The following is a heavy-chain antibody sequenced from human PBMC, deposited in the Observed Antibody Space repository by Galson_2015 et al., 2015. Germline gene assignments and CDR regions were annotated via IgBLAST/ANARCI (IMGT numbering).Heavy chain of an antibody. CDR1: GYTFTSYW. V-gene: IGHV5-51*01. CDR3: ARRLPLTTQNAFDI. J-gene: IGHJ3*02. Sequence: QSGAEVTKPGDSLKISCQGSGYTFTSYWIGWERQMPGKGLEWMGFIYPGDSDTRYSPSFQGQVTISADKSISTAYLQWSSLKASDTAMYYCARRLPLTTQNAFDIWGQGKMVTVSS. D-gene: IGHD4-17*01. CDR2: IYPGDSDT.